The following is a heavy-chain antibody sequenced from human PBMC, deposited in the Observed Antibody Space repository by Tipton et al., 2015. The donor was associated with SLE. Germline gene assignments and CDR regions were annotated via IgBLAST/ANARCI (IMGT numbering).Heavy chain of an antibody. CDR2: VYSSGST. Sequence: GLVKPSETLSLICAVSGGSISSHYWTWIRQPAGKGLEWIGRVYSSGSTIYNPSIKSRITLSLDTSKNQFSLKLSSVTAADTAVYWCAGRLLGRWLQYYWGQGTPVTVSS. V-gene: IGHV4-4*07. J-gene: IGHJ4*02. D-gene: IGHD5-24*01. CDR3: AGRLLGRWLQYY. CDR1: GGSISSHY.